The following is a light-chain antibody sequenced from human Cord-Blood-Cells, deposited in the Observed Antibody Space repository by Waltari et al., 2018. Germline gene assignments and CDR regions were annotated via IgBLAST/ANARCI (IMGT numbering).Light chain of an antibody. CDR2: LNSDGSH. Sequence: QLVLTQSPSASASLGASVKLTCTLSSGHSSYAIAWHQQQPEKGPRYLMKLNSDGSHSKGDGILDRFSGTRSGAERYLTISSLQSEDEADYYSKTWGTGPWVFGGGTKLTVL. J-gene: IGLJ3*02. CDR1: SGHSSYA. V-gene: IGLV4-69*01. CDR3: KTWGTGPWV.